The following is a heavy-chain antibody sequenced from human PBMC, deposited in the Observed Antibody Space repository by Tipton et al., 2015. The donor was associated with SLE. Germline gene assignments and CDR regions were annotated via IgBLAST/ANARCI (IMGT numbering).Heavy chain of an antibody. D-gene: IGHD6-19*01. V-gene: IGHV4-39*01. CDR2: IYYSGTT. CDR1: TFSNYW. Sequence: TFSNYWMNWVRQPPGKGLEWIGNIYYSGTTYYNPSLKSRLTIFVDTSNNQVSLRLSSVTAAGTAVYYCARHTGYDNGWPRWFDPWGQGTLVTVSS. CDR3: ARHTGYDNGWPRWFDP. J-gene: IGHJ5*02.